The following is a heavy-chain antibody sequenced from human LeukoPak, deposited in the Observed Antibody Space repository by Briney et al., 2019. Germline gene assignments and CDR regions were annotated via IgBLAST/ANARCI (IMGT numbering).Heavy chain of an antibody. CDR1: GYSFTNYW. Sequence: GESLKISCKGSGYSFTNYWIGWVRQMPGKGLEWMGIICPGDSDTRYSPSFQGQVIISADKTISTAYLQWSSLKASDTAIYYCARGGPSYALDYWGQGTLVTVSS. J-gene: IGHJ4*02. CDR3: ARGGPSYALDY. V-gene: IGHV5-51*01. CDR2: ICPGDSDT. D-gene: IGHD2-2*01.